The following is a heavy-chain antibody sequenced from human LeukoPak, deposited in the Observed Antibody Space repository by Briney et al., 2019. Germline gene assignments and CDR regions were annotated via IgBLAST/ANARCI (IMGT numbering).Heavy chain of an antibody. Sequence: GGSLRLSCAASGFTFRSYEMNWVRQAPGKGLEWVSYISSSGTTIFYADSVKGRFTISRDNAKNSLYLQMNSLRAEDTAVYYCARDLEYTTSSGDYWGQGTLVIVSS. J-gene: IGHJ4*02. D-gene: IGHD6-6*01. CDR3: ARDLEYTTSSGDY. CDR1: GFTFRSYE. V-gene: IGHV3-48*03. CDR2: ISSSGTTI.